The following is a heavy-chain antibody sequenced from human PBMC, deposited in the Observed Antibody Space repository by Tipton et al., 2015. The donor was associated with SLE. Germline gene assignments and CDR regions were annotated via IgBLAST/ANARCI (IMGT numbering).Heavy chain of an antibody. Sequence: TLSLTCAIYGGSFSDYYWSWIRQPPGKGLEWIGEINHSGSTNYNPSLKSRVTISVETSKNQFSLKLSSVTAADTAVYYCARVVAAMVPDYWGQGTLVTVSS. CDR1: GGSFSDYY. D-gene: IGHD5-18*01. CDR2: INHSGST. V-gene: IGHV4-34*01. J-gene: IGHJ4*02. CDR3: ARVVAAMVPDY.